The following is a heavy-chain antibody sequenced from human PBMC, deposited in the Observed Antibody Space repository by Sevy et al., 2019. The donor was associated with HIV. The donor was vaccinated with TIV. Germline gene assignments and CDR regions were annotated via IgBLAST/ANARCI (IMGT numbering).Heavy chain of an antibody. J-gene: IGHJ6*02. CDR1: GYTFMNYY. CDR2: INPSGGST. Sequence: ASVKVSCKASGYTFMNYYMHWVRQAPGQGLEWMGVINPSGGSTTSAQKFQGRVTMTSDTSTSTAYMELSSLRSEDTAVYYCVRDQGYGYGMDVWGQGTTVTVSS. D-gene: IGHD5-18*01. CDR3: VRDQGYGYGMDV. V-gene: IGHV1-46*03.